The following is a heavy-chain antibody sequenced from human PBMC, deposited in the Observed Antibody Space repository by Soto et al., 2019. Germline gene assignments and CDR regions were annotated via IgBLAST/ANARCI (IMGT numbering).Heavy chain of an antibody. Sequence: PGGSLSLSCAASGFTFSSYGMHWVRQAPGKGLEWVAVIWYDGNNKYYADSVKGRFTISRDNSNNTLYVQMTSLRAEDTAVYYCARGLHSLFDYWGQGTLVTV. J-gene: IGHJ4*02. CDR1: GFTFSSYG. CDR2: IWYDGNNK. D-gene: IGHD2-21*01. CDR3: ARGLHSLFDY. V-gene: IGHV3-33*08.